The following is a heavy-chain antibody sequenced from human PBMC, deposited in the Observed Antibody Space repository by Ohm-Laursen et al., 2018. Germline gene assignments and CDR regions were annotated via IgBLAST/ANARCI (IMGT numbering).Heavy chain of an antibody. Sequence: SLRLSCTASGFTFSSYSMQWVRQAPGKGLEWVSAISGSGGSTYYADSVKGRFTISRDNSKNTLYLQMNSLRAEDTAVYYCAKFVVVTASYDYWGQGTLVTVSS. D-gene: IGHD2-21*02. CDR3: AKFVVVTASYDY. J-gene: IGHJ4*02. CDR1: GFTFSSYS. CDR2: ISGSGGST. V-gene: IGHV3-23*01.